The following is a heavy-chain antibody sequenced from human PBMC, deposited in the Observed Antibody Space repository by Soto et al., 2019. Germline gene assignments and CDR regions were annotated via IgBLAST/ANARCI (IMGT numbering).Heavy chain of an antibody. V-gene: IGHV4-31*03. CDR1: GGSISSGGYY. J-gene: IGHJ5*02. CDR3: ARVAGINWFDP. Sequence: QVQLQESGPGLVKPSQTLSLTCTVSGGSISSGGYYWSWIRQHPGKGLEWIGYIYYSGSTYYNPSLKGRVTISVATSKTQFYLKLSSVTAADTAVYSCARVAGINWFDPWGQGTPVTVSS. CDR2: IYYSGST.